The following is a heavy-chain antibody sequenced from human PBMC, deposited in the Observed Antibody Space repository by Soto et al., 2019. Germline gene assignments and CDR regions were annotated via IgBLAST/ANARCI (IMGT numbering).Heavy chain of an antibody. CDR3: GGGHRFPPHYYYYYMDV. CDR1: GGSFSGYY. D-gene: IGHD3-3*01. CDR2: INHSGST. Sequence: QVQLQQWGAGLLKPSETLSLTCAVYGGSFSGYYWSWIRQPPGKGLEWIGEINHSGSTNYNPSLKWRVNNSRRLSKDQVSLKAQSVNGADTALYLRGGGHRFPPHYYYYYMDVWGKGTTVTVSS. J-gene: IGHJ6*03. V-gene: IGHV4-34*01.